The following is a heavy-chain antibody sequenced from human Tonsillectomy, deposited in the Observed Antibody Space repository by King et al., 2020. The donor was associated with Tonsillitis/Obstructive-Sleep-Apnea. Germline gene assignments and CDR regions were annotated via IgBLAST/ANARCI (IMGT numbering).Heavy chain of an antibody. V-gene: IGHV5-10-1*01. CDR1: GYSFTSYW. CDR2: IDPSDSYT. J-gene: IGHJ3*02. Sequence: VQLVESGAEVKKPGESLRISCKGSGYSFTSYWISWVRQMPGKGLEWMGRIDPSDSYTNYSPSFQGHVTISADKSISTAYLQWSSLKASDTAMYYCARQRADYGDYVNAFDIWGQGTMVTVSS. CDR3: ARQRADYGDYVNAFDI. D-gene: IGHD4-17*01.